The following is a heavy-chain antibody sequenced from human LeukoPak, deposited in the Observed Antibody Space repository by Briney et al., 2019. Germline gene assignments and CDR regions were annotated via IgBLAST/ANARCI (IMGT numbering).Heavy chain of an antibody. CDR1: GFTFSSYA. CDR2: ISGSGGST. J-gene: IGHJ4*02. Sequence: GGSLRLSCAASGFTFSSYAMGWVRQAPGKGLEWVSAISGSGGSTYYADSVKGRFTISRDNSKNTLYLQMNSLRAEDTAVYYCAKDHGYSGYVVSDYWGQGALVTVSS. D-gene: IGHD5-12*01. V-gene: IGHV3-23*01. CDR3: AKDHGYSGYVVSDY.